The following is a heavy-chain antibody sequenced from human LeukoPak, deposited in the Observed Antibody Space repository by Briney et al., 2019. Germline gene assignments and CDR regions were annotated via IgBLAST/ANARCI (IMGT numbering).Heavy chain of an antibody. CDR3: AMHSGSYAYESYFDY. Sequence: SETLSLTCTVSGGSISSSSYYWGWIRQPPGKGLEWIGSIYYSGSTYYNPSLKSRVTISVDTSKNQFSLKLSSVTAADAAVYYCAMHSGSYAYESYFDYWGQGTLVTVSS. D-gene: IGHD1-26*01. CDR1: GGSISSSSYY. J-gene: IGHJ4*02. V-gene: IGHV4-39*01. CDR2: IYYSGST.